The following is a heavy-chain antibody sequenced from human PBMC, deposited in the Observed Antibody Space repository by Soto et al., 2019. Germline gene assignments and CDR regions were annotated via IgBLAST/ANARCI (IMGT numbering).Heavy chain of an antibody. J-gene: IGHJ4*02. CDR2: ISFDGSNR. Sequence: VGSLRLSCAASGFTFSTYGMHWVRQAPGKGLEWVAVISFDGSNRYYPDSVKGRFTISRDNSKNTLYLQMNSLTSADTAVYYCAKARSSSGYSSHFDSWGQGTLVTVSS. D-gene: IGHD3-22*01. CDR1: GFTFSTYG. V-gene: IGHV3-30*18. CDR3: AKARSSSGYSSHFDS.